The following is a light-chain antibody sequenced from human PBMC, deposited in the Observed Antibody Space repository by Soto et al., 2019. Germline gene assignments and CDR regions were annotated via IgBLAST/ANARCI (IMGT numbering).Light chain of an antibody. CDR3: CSYAGSSTV. V-gene: IGLV2-23*01. CDR1: SSDVGSYNL. CDR2: EGS. Sequence: QSALTQPASVSGSPGQSITISCTGTSSDVGSYNLVSWYQQHPGKAPKHMIYEGSKRPSGVSNRFSGSKSGNTASLTIYGLQAEDEADYYCCSYAGSSTVFGGGTKLTVL. J-gene: IGLJ2*01.